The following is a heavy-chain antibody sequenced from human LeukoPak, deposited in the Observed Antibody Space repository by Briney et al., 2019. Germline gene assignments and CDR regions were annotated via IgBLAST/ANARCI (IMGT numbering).Heavy chain of an antibody. CDR1: GFTFSSYS. Sequence: GGSLRLSCAASGFTFSSYSMNWVRQAPGKGLEWVSYISSSSSTIYYADSVKGRFTISRDNAKSSLYLQMNSLRAEDTAVYYCARFKWFGELFWWFDPWGQGTLVTVSS. D-gene: IGHD3-10*01. V-gene: IGHV3-48*04. CDR3: ARFKWFGELFWWFDP. CDR2: ISSSSSTI. J-gene: IGHJ5*02.